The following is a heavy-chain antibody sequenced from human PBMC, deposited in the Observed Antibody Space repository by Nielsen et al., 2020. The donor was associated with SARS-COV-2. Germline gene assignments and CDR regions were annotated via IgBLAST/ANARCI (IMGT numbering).Heavy chain of an antibody. Sequence: GSLRLSCTVSGGSISSSSYYWGWIRQPPGKGLEWIGTVYYTGRTYYNPSLESRFNISVDTSQNQFSLKVSSVTAADTALYYCAKGRATYYFYYGLDVWGQGTTVTVSS. CDR3: AKGRATYYFYYGLDV. CDR2: VYYTGRT. D-gene: IGHD3-10*01. J-gene: IGHJ6*02. V-gene: IGHV4-39*01. CDR1: GGSISSSSYY.